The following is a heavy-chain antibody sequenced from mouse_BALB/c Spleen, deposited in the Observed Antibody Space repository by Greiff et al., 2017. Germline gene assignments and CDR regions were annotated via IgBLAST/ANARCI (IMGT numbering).Heavy chain of an antibody. CDR2: IYPGDGDT. CDR3: ARIDLLGYFDY. CDR1: GYAFSSSW. Sequence: QAQLQQSGPELVKPGASVKISCKASGYAFSSSWMNWVKQRPGQGLEWIGRIYPGDGDTNYNGKFKGKASITADTSSNTAYLQLSSLTSEDTAVYYCARIDLLGYFDYWGQGTTLTVSS. J-gene: IGHJ2*01. V-gene: IGHV1-82*01. D-gene: IGHD4-1*01.